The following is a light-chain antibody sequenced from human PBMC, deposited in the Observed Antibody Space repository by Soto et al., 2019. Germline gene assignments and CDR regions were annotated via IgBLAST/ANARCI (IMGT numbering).Light chain of an antibody. CDR1: QSVNIN. Sequence: EIVMTQSPAILSVFPGEGATLSCRASQSVNINLAWYQQKPGQGPRLLIYGASTRATGIPARFSGSGSGTEFTLTISSLQSEDFAVYYCQQYNNWWTFGQGTKVEIK. V-gene: IGKV3-15*01. J-gene: IGKJ1*01. CDR3: QQYNNWWT. CDR2: GAS.